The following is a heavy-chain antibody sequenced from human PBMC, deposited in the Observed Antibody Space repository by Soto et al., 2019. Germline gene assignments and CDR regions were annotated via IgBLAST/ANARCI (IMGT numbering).Heavy chain of an antibody. CDR2: IIPIFGTA. CDR3: ARAREGAGVRGVKHAFDI. D-gene: IGHD3-10*01. CDR1: GGTFSSYA. Sequence: SVKVSCKASGGTFSSYAISWVRQAPGRGLEWMGGIIPIFGTANYAQKFQGRVTITADESTSTAYMELSSLRSEDTAVYYCARAREGAGVRGVKHAFDIWGQGTMVTVSS. V-gene: IGHV1-69*13. J-gene: IGHJ3*02.